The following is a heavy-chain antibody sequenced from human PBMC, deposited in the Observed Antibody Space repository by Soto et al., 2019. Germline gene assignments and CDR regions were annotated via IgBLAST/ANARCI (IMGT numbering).Heavy chain of an antibody. J-gene: IGHJ5*02. D-gene: IGHD6-13*01. CDR2: IYYSGST. CDR3: ARVFSDSSSFFDP. V-gene: IGHV4-31*03. CDR1: GGSISSGGYY. Sequence: PSETLSLTCTVSGGSISSGGYYWSWIRQHPGKVLEWIGYIYYSGSTYYNPSLKSRVTISVDTSKNQFSLKLSSVTAADTAVYYCARVFSDSSSFFDPWGQGTLVTVSS.